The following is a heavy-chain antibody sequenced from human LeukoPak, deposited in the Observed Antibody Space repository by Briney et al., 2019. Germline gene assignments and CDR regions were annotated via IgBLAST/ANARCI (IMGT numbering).Heavy chain of an antibody. D-gene: IGHD2/OR15-2a*01. CDR1: GFSVSTSY. CDR3: ARVEGGNHFDY. CDR2: IHDDGTT. V-gene: IGHV3-53*01. J-gene: IGHJ4*02. Sequence: PGGSLRLSCVSSGFSVSTSYISWVRRAPGKGLEWVSVIHDDGTTHYADSVKGRFTISRDNSKNTVFLQMTSLGAEDTAIYYRARVEGGNHFDYWGQGTLVSVSS.